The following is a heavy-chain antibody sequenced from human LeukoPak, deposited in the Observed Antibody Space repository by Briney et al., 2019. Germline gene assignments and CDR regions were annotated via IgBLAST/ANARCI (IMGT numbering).Heavy chain of an antibody. J-gene: IGHJ4*01. Sequence: GASVKVSCKASGYTFTSYDINWVRQATGQGLEWMGWMNPNSGNTGYAQTFQGRVTMTRNTSISTAYMELSSLRSEDTAVYYCASLVPYGGSERYYEAFDYWGQGTLVTVSS. CDR1: GYTFTSYD. V-gene: IGHV1-8*01. D-gene: IGHD3-10*01. CDR3: ASLVPYGGSERYYEAFDY. CDR2: MNPNSGNT.